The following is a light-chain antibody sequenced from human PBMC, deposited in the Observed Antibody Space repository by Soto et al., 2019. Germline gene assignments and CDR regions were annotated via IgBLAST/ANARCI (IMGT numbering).Light chain of an antibody. CDR1: QDISNS. V-gene: IGKV1-33*01. CDR2: DAS. CDR3: QHCHSLPLT. Sequence: DIQMTQSPSSLAASVGGRVTISCQASQDISNSLNWYQQKPGKAAKLLIYDASNLETGVTSRFSESGSGTDFTLTISSLQPEDIATYYCQHCHSLPLTVGQVTRLEIK. J-gene: IGKJ5*01.